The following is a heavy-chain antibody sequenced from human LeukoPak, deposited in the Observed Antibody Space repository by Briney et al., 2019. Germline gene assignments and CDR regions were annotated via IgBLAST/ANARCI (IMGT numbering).Heavy chain of an antibody. J-gene: IGHJ4*02. CDR1: GFTFSSYG. V-gene: IGHV3-30*02. CDR2: IWYGGSNK. D-gene: IGHD2-21*01. Sequence: GGSLRLSCAAPGFTFSSYGMHWVRQAPGKGLEWVAVIWYGGSNKYYADSVKGRFTISRDNSKNTLYLQMNSLRAEDTAVYYCAKDLCGGDCYTFDYWGQGTLVTVSS. CDR3: AKDLCGGDCYTFDY.